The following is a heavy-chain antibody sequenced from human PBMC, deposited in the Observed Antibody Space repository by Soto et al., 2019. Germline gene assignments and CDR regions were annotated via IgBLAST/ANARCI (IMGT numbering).Heavy chain of an antibody. J-gene: IGHJ6*02. CDR3: ASEVNNYYGMDV. CDR2: ISYSGST. V-gene: IGHV4-30-4*01. Sequence: QVHLQESGPGLVKPSQTLSLTCSISGASISSDDYYWSWFRQPPGKGLEWIGYISYSGSTYYNPSLKSRITISVDTSKTQFSLILSSVNAADTAVFYCASEVNNYYGMDVGGQSTTVTVSS. CDR1: GASISSDDYY.